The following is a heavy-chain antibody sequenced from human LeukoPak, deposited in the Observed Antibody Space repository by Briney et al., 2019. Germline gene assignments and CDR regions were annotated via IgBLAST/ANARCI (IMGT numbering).Heavy chain of an antibody. CDR2: IRQDGSVQ. D-gene: IGHD1/OR15-1a*01. V-gene: IGHV3-7*01. Sequence: GGSLRLSCAASGFTFSSYWMSWVRQAPGKGLEWVANIRQDGSVQNYVDSVKGRFTISRDNPKNSVCLQMSSLRAEDTAVYYCLVTTRSRGFDYWGQGTLVTVSS. CDR3: LVTTRSRGFDY. J-gene: IGHJ4*02. CDR1: GFTFSSYW.